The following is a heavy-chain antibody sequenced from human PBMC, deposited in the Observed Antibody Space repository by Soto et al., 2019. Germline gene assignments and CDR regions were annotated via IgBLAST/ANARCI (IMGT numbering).Heavy chain of an antibody. V-gene: IGHV3-48*01. J-gene: IGHJ4*02. D-gene: IGHD2-21*02. CDR1: GLTFYSYA. CDR2: ISSSSSST. Sequence: GGSMRLSCSASGLTFYSYAMNWVRKAPGKGLEWVSYISSSSSSTYYADSVKGRFTISRDDAKNSVYLQMNSLRAEDTAVYYCARAGVDCGGDCYWGQGTLVTVSS. CDR3: ARAGVDCGGDCY.